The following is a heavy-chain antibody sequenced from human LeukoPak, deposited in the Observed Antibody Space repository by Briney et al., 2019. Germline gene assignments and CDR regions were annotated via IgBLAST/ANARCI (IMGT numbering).Heavy chain of an antibody. CDR2: INPSGGST. J-gene: IGHJ4*02. D-gene: IGHD3-10*01. CDR3: ARDTYGSGSYYSLPDY. V-gene: IGHV1-46*01. CDR1: GYTFTSYD. Sequence: ASVKVSCKASGYTFTSYDINWVRQATGQGLEWMGIINPSGGSTSYAQKFQGRVTMTRDTSTSTVYMELSSLRSEDTAVYYCARDTYGSGSYYSLPDYWGQGTLVTVSS.